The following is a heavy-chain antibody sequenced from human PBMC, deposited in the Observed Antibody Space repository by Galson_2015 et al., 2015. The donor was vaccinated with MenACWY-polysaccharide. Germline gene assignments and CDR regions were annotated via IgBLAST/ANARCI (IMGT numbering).Heavy chain of an antibody. CDR1: GFTFNTHA. D-gene: IGHD1-1*01. V-gene: IGHV3-23*01. Sequence: SLRLSCAASGFTFNTHAMSWVRQAPGKGLEWVSGIGGRGGSGAGTYYADSVKGRFTISRDNAKNTLYLQMNSLRAEDTAVYYCVRGWKTDPTFDYWGQGNLVTVSS. CDR2: IGGRGGSGAGT. J-gene: IGHJ4*02. CDR3: VRGWKTDPTFDY.